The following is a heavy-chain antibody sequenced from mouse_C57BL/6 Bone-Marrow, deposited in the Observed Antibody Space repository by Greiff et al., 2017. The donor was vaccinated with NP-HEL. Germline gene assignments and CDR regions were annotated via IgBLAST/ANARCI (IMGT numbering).Heavy chain of an antibody. D-gene: IGHD1-1*01. J-gene: IGHJ2*01. CDR2: IYPRSGNT. Sequence: VQLQQSGAELARPGASVKLSCKASGYTFTSYGLSWVKQRTGQGLEWIGEIYPRSGNTYYNEKFKGKATLTADKSSSTAYMELRSLTSEDSAVYFCASDYYGRPFDYWGQGTTLTVSS. CDR1: GYTFTSYG. V-gene: IGHV1-81*01. CDR3: ASDYYGRPFDY.